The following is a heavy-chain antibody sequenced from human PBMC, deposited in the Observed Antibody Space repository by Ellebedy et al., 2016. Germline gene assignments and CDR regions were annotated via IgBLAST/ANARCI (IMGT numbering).Heavy chain of an antibody. D-gene: IGHD1-1*01. J-gene: IGHJ3*02. CDR3: ARLGGQLAFDI. CDR1: GGSISDYY. V-gene: IGHV4-59*08. CDR2: VYYSGST. Sequence: GSLRLSCSVSGGSISDYYWHWIRQPPGKGLEWIGYVYYSGSTKYNASLRSRVTISVNTSKNEFSLNLSSVNAADTAVYYCARLGGQLAFDIWGQGTMVTVSS.